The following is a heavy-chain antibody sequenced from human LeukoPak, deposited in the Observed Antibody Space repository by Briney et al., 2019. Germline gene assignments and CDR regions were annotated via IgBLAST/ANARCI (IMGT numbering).Heavy chain of an antibody. CDR2: IYHSGST. Sequence: SETLSLTCTVSGGSISSGGYYWSWIRQPPGKGLEWIGYIYHSGSTYYNPSLKSRVTISVDRSKNQFSLKLSSVTAADTAVYYCARDTAAGGLDYWGQGTLVTVSS. D-gene: IGHD6-13*01. V-gene: IGHV4-30-2*01. J-gene: IGHJ4*02. CDR1: GGSISSGGYY. CDR3: ARDTAAGGLDY.